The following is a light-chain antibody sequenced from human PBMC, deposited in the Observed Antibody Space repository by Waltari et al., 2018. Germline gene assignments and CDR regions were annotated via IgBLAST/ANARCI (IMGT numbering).Light chain of an antibody. CDR1: QSVSSN. J-gene: IGKJ1*01. V-gene: IGKV3-15*01. CDR3: QQYNNWAPRT. Sequence: DIMMTQSPATLSVSPGERATLSCRASQSVSSNLAWYQQKPGQAPRLLIYGASTRATGIPARFSGSGSGTEFTLTISSLQSEDFAVYYCQQYNNWAPRTFGQGTKVEIK. CDR2: GAS.